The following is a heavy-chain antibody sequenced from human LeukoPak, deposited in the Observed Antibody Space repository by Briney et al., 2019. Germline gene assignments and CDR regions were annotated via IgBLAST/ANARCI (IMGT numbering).Heavy chain of an antibody. Sequence: PSETLSLTCTVSGGSISSYYRSWIRQPPGKGLEWIGYIYYSGSTNYNPSLKSRVTISVDTSKNQFSLKLSSVTVADTAVYYCARDGEGVGLDAFDIWGQGTMVTVSS. J-gene: IGHJ3*02. CDR3: ARDGEGVGLDAFDI. CDR2: IYYSGST. CDR1: GGSISSYY. D-gene: IGHD1-26*01. V-gene: IGHV4-59*01.